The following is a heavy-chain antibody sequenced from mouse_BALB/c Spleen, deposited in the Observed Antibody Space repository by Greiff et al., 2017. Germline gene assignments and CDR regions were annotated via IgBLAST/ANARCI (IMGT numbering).Heavy chain of an antibody. CDR1: GYTFTSYW. D-gene: IGHD2-1*01. CDR3: ARKGGNSAWFAY. CDR2: INPSTGYT. J-gene: IGHJ3*01. Sequence: QVHVKQSGAELAKPGASVKMSCKASGYTFTSYWMHWVKQRPGQGLEWIGYINPSTGYTEYNQKFKDKATLTADKSSSTAYMQLSSLTSEDSAVYYCARKGGNSAWFAYWGQGTLVTVSA. V-gene: IGHV1-7*01.